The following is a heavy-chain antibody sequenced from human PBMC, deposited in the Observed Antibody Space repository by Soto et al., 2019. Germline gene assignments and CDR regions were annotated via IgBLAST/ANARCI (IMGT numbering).Heavy chain of an antibody. V-gene: IGHV4-39*01. CDR1: GGSISSGSYY. CDR3: ARHRGRRVVVVAATYYFDY. J-gene: IGHJ4*02. CDR2: IYYSGST. Sequence: PSETLSLTCTVSGGSISSGSYYWGWIRQPPGKGLEWIGSIYYSGSTYYNPSLKSRVTISVDTSKNQFSLKLSSVTAADTAVYYCARHRGRRVVVVAATYYFDYWGQGTLVTVSS. D-gene: IGHD2-15*01.